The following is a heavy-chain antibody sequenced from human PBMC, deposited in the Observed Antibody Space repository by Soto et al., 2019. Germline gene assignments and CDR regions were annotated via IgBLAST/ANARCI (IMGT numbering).Heavy chain of an antibody. CDR1: AGTFSSYT. J-gene: IGHJ4*02. CDR3: ARDGGIAVAGQIDY. V-gene: IGHV1-69*04. Sequence: SVKVSCKASAGTFSSYTISWVRQAPGQGLEWMGRIIPILGIANYAQKFQGRVTITADKSTSTAYMELSSLRSEDTAVYYCARDGGIAVAGQIDYWGQGTLVTVSS. D-gene: IGHD6-19*01. CDR2: IIPILGIA.